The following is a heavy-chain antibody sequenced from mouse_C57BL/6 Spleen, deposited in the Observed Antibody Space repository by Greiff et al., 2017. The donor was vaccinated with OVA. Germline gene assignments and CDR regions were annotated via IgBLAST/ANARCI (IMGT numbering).Heavy chain of an antibody. D-gene: IGHD2-4*01. V-gene: IGHV1-5*01. CDR1: GYTFTSYW. Sequence: VQLKESGTVLVRPGASVKMSCKTSGYTFTSYWMHWVKQRPGQGLEWIGAIYPGNSDTSYNQKFKGKAKLTAVTSASTAYMELSSLTNEDSAVYYCTRSDYYDYDEGFAYWGQGTLVTVSA. CDR3: TRSDYYDYDEGFAY. CDR2: IYPGNSDT. J-gene: IGHJ3*01.